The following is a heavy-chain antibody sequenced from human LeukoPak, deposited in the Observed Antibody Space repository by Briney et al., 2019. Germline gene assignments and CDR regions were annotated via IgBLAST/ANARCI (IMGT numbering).Heavy chain of an antibody. J-gene: IGHJ4*02. CDR3: ARAPRGDIVATGCDY. CDR2: ISSSSSYI. V-gene: IGHV3-21*01. D-gene: IGHD5-12*01. CDR1: GFTFSSYS. Sequence: PGGSLRLSCAACGFTFSSYSMSWVRQAPGKGLEWGSSISSSSSYISYADSVKGRFTISRDNAKNSLYLQMNSLRAEDTAVYYCARAPRGDIVATGCDYWGQGTLVTVSS.